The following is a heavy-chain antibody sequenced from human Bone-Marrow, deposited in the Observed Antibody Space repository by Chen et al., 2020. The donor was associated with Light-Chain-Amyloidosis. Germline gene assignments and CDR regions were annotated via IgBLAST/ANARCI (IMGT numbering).Heavy chain of an antibody. CDR3: ARGGLDH. Sequence: VQLQQWGSGLLKCSEKLYHACGVQGGSISGYSGNWLRQSPVKGLEWRGEIHRSGSTNYNPSLKSRVTMSVDTSKNQFSLKVNAVTAADTAVYYCARGGLDHWGQGTLVTVSS. V-gene: IGHV4-34*01. CDR2: IHRSGST. CDR1: GGSISGYS. J-gene: IGHJ4*02.